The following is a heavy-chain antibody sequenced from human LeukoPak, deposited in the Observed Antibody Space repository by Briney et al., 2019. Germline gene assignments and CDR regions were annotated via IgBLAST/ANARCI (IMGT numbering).Heavy chain of an antibody. CDR2: IKSKTDGGTT. CDR1: GFTFSNAG. Sequence: GGSLRLSCAASGFTFSNAGMSWVRQAPGKGLEWVGRIKSKTDGGTTDYAAPVKGRFTISRDDSKNTLHLQMNSLKTEDKAVYYCAGGPPPRYYLPDYLGQGNLGTGSS. J-gene: IGHJ4*02. V-gene: IGHV3-15*01. D-gene: IGHD1-26*01. CDR3: AGGPPPRYYLPDY.